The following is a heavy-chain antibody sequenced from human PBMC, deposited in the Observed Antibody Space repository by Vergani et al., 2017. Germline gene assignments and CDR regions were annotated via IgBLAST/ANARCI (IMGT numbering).Heavy chain of an antibody. Sequence: LVESGGGLVQPGGSLRLPCAASSFSVSSHYMTWVRQAPGKGLEWVSTINIGGRTSYADSVKGRLTLTRDDSKNTLHLQMNSLRPEDTAVYYCARGMTTETTDLDGFDIWGQGTMVSVSS. D-gene: IGHD4-17*01. V-gene: IGHV3-66*02. CDR1: SFSVSSHY. CDR3: ARGMTTETTDLDGFDI. CDR2: INIGGRT. J-gene: IGHJ3*02.